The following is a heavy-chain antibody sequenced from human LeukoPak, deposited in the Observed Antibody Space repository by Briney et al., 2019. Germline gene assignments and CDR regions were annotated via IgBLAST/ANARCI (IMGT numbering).Heavy chain of an antibody. V-gene: IGHV1-18*01. CDR1: GYTFTSYG. Sequence: GASVKVSCKASGYTFTSYGISWVRQAPGQGLEWMGWISAYNGNTNYAQELQGRVTMTTDTSTSTAYMELRSLRSDDTAVYYCARDPLPVLGYCSSTSCPVDYWGQGTLVTVSS. CDR3: ARDPLPVLGYCSSTSCPVDY. D-gene: IGHD2-2*01. J-gene: IGHJ4*02. CDR2: ISAYNGNT.